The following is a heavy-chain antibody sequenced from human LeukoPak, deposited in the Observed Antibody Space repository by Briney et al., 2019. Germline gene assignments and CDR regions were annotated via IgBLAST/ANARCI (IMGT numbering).Heavy chain of an antibody. CDR3: ARDNYGWVLLWFGELFQ. J-gene: IGHJ4*02. CDR1: GFTFSSYA. CDR2: ISYDGSNK. V-gene: IGHV3-30*04. D-gene: IGHD3-10*01. Sequence: TGGSLRLSCAASGFTFSSYAMLWVRQAPGKGLEWMAVISYDGSNKYYADSVKGRFTISRDNSKNTLYLQMNSLRAEDTAVYYCARDNYGWVLLWFGELFQWGQGTLVTVSS.